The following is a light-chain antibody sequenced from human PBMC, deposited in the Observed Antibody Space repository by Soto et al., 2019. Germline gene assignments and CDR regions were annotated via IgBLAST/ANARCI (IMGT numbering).Light chain of an antibody. CDR2: LGS. CDR1: QSLLHSNGYNY. CDR3: QQYSHLIT. J-gene: IGKJ5*01. V-gene: IGKV2-28*01. Sequence: DIVMTQSPLSLPVTPGEPASISCRSSQSLLHSNGYNYLDWYLQKPGQSPQLLIYLGSNRASGVPSRFSGSGSGTDFTFTICSLQPEDIATYYCQQYSHLITFGQGTRLEIK.